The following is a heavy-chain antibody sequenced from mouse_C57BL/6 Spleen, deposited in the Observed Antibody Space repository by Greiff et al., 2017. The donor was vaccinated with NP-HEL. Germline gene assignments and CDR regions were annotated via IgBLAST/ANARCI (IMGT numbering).Heavy chain of an antibody. Sequence: EVQVVESEGGLVQPGSSMKLSCTASGFTFSDYYMAWVRQVPEKGLEWVANINYDGSSTYYLDSLKSRFIISRDNAKNILYLQMSSLKSEDTATYYCARDGGWYYFDYWGQGTTLTVSS. CDR1: GFTFSDYY. CDR3: ARDGGWYYFDY. V-gene: IGHV5-16*01. CDR2: INYDGSST. J-gene: IGHJ2*01.